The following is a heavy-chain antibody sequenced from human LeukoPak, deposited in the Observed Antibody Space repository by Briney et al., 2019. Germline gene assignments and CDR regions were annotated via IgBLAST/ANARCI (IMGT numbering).Heavy chain of an antibody. CDR1: GSSFTSYW. J-gene: IGHJ4*02. CDR2: IYPGDSDT. V-gene: IGHV5-51*01. D-gene: IGHD5-18*01. Sequence: GESLKISCQGSGSSFTSYWIGWVRQLPGKGLEWMGIIYPGDSDTRYSPSFQGQVTISADKSISTAYLQWSSLKASDTAMYYCAQLSGYSYIDYWGQGTLVTVSS. CDR3: AQLSGYSYIDY.